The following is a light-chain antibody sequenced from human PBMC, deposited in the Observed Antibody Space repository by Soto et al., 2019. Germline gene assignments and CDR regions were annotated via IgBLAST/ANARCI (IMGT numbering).Light chain of an antibody. J-gene: IGKJ1*01. CDR2: AAS. CDR3: QHSYSTRWT. Sequence: DIQMTQSPSSLSASVGERVTITCRASQSISSYLNWYQQKPGKAPKLLIYAASSLQSGVPSTFSGSGSGTDFTLTITSLQPEDFATYYCQHSYSTRWTFGQGTKVEIK. CDR1: QSISSY. V-gene: IGKV1-39*01.